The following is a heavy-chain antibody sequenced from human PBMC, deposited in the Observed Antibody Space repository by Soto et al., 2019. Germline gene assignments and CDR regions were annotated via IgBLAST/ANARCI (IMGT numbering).Heavy chain of an antibody. CDR1: GVSISSSNYY. D-gene: IGHD3-22*01. J-gene: IGHJ4*02. Sequence: SETVSLTCTVSGVSISSSNYYWGWIRQPPGGGPEWIGSMDYNGNSYQNPSLKSRVTLSVDTSKSQFSLKLRSVTAADTAVYFCVRSAFGYYDTSGYPLTDSWGQGTLVTVSS. CDR2: MDYNGNS. V-gene: IGHV4-39*01. CDR3: VRSAFGYYDTSGYPLTDS.